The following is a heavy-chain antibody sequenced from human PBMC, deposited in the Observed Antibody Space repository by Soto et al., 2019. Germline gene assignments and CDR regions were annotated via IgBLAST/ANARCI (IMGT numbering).Heavy chain of an antibody. CDR3: ARRARPDFYYMDV. Sequence: EVQLAESGGGLAQPGGSLRLSCAASGFTLSGYAMDWVRQCPGKGLGYVSGISSNGVGRYWANSVQGRCTISRDNSKNTVYLQMGSLRPEDVAVYYCARRARPDFYYMDVWGKGTTVTVSS. J-gene: IGHJ6*03. CDR2: ISSNGVGR. D-gene: IGHD6-6*01. CDR1: GFTLSGYA. V-gene: IGHV3-64*01.